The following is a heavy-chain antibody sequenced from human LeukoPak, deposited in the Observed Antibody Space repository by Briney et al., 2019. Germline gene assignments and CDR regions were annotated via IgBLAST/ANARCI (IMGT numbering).Heavy chain of an antibody. Sequence: PGGTLRLSCAASGFTFSSYGMHWVRQAPGKGLERVAFIRYDGSNKYYADSVKGRFTISRDNSKNTLYLRMNSLRAEDTAVYYCANLASPGYCSGGTCLFDFWGQGTLVTVSS. CDR1: GFTFSSYG. D-gene: IGHD2-15*01. CDR3: ANLASPGYCSGGTCLFDF. V-gene: IGHV3-30*02. CDR2: IRYDGSNK. J-gene: IGHJ4*02.